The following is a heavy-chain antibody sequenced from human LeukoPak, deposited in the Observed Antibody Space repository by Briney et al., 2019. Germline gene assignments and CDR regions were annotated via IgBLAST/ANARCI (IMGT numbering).Heavy chain of an antibody. Sequence: KPSETLSLTCAVYGGSFSGYYWSWIRQPPGKGLEWIGEINHSGSTNYNPSLKSRVTISVDTSKNQFSLKLSSVTAADTAVYYCARDDRGYSGYGLMGYYYYYMDVWGKGTTVTVSS. CDR3: ARDDRGYSGYGLMGYYYYYMDV. D-gene: IGHD5-12*01. CDR1: GGSFSGYY. J-gene: IGHJ6*03. V-gene: IGHV4-34*01. CDR2: INHSGST.